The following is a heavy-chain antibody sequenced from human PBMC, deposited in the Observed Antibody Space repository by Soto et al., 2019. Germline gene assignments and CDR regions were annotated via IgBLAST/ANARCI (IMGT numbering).Heavy chain of an antibody. CDR1: GFTFSSYS. CDR2: ISSSSSTI. J-gene: IGHJ4*02. CDR3: ARVLQRYSSSWYFGY. D-gene: IGHD6-13*01. Sequence: PGGCLRLSCAASGFTFSSYSMNWVRQAPGKGLEWVSYISSSSSTIYYADSVKGRFTISRDNAKNSLYLQMNSLRDEDTAVYYCARVLQRYSSSWYFGYWGQGTLVTVSS. V-gene: IGHV3-48*02.